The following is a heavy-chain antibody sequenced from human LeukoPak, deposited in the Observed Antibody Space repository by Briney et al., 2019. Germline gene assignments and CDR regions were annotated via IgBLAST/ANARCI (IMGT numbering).Heavy chain of an antibody. CDR2: IYESGSA. D-gene: IGHD2-2*01. CDR1: GGSISSSFNY. V-gene: IGHV4-39*07. J-gene: IGHJ4*02. Sequence: SETLSLTCTVSGGSISSSFNYWAWIRQPPGKGLEWIGSIYESGSAYYNPSLKSRVTISVDTSKNQFSLKLSSVTAADTAVYYCARDKGAPAGLYYFDSWGQGTLVTVSS. CDR3: ARDKGAPAGLYYFDS.